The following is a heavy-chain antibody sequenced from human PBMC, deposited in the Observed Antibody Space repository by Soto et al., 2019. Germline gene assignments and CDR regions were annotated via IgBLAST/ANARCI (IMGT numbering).Heavy chain of an antibody. CDR2: TYYSTKWNT. CDR1: GDSVSSNSAA. J-gene: IGHJ6*03. D-gene: IGHD1-26*01. Sequence: SQTLSLTCAISGDSVSSNSAAWNWSRQSPSRGLEWLGRTYYSTKWNTDYAVSVKSRITINPDTSKNQFYLQLNSVTPEDTAVYYCARGGWQILHNYDAIDVWGKGTTVTVSS. CDR3: ARGGWQILHNYDAIDV. V-gene: IGHV6-1*01.